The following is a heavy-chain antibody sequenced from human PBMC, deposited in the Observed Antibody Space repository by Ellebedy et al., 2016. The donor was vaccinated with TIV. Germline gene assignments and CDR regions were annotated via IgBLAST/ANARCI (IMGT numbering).Heavy chain of an antibody. Sequence: SETLSLTXAVYGGSFSGYYWSWIRQPPGKGLEWIGEINHSGSTNYNPSLKSRVTISVDTSKNQFSLKLSSVTAADTAVYYCARDRGWRWLQLLDRYYFDYWGQGTLVTVSS. D-gene: IGHD5-24*01. CDR3: ARDRGWRWLQLLDRYYFDY. CDR1: GGSFSGYY. CDR2: INHSGST. J-gene: IGHJ4*02. V-gene: IGHV4-34*01.